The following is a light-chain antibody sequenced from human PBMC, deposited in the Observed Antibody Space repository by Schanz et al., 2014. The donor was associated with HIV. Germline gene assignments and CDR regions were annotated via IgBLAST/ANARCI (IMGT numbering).Light chain of an antibody. J-gene: IGLJ2*01. V-gene: IGLV6-57*04. CDR2: DDN. CDR3: CSYAGSSTFDVV. Sequence: NFMLTQPHSVSESPGKTVAISCTRSSGSIGSNYVHWYQQRPGTAPTTVIYDDNHRPSGVPDRFSGSKSGNTASLTISGLQAEDEADYYCCSYAGSSTFDVVFGGGTKLTVL. CDR1: SGSIGSNY.